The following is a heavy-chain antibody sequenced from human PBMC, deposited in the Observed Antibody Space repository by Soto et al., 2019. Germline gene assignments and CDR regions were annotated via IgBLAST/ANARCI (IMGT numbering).Heavy chain of an antibody. CDR2: INPSGGST. CDR3: ARGGEPSSYDFWSGYYNYFDY. D-gene: IGHD3-3*01. CDR1: GYTFTSYY. V-gene: IGHV1-46*01. J-gene: IGHJ4*02. Sequence: ASVKVSCKASGYTFTSYYMHWARQAPGQGLEWMGRINPSGGSTSYAQKFQGRVTITRDTSASTVYMGLSSLRSEDTAVYYCARGGEPSSYDFWSGYYNYFDYWGQGTLVTVSS.